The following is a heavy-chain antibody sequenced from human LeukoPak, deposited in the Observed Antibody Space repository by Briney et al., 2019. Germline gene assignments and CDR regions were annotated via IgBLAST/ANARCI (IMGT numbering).Heavy chain of an antibody. D-gene: IGHD3-22*01. CDR1: GYTFTRYY. Sequence: ASVKVSCKASGYTFTRYYMHWVRQAPGQGLEWMGIINPSGGNTNYAQKFQGRVTMTRDMSTSTVYMELSSLRSEDTAVYYCARERSSGYNDAFNIWGQGTMVTVSS. V-gene: IGHV1-46*01. CDR2: INPSGGNT. CDR3: ARERSSGYNDAFNI. J-gene: IGHJ3*02.